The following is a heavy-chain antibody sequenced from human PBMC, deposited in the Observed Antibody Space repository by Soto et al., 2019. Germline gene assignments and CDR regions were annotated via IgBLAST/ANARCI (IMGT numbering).Heavy chain of an antibody. D-gene: IGHD3-10*01. Sequence: SETLSLTCAVYGGSFSGYYWSWIRQPPGKGLEWIGEINHSGSTNYNPSLKSRVTISVDTSKTQFSLKLSSVTAADTAVYYCARRPSFGSYYFDYWGQGALVTSPQ. V-gene: IGHV4-34*01. CDR2: INHSGST. J-gene: IGHJ4*02. CDR3: ARRPSFGSYYFDY. CDR1: GGSFSGYY.